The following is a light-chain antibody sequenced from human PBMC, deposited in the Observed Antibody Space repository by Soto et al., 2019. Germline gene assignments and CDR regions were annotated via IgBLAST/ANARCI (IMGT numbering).Light chain of an antibody. CDR3: SSYTSSSPYVV. CDR2: DVS. V-gene: IGLV2-14*01. Sequence: QSALTQPASVSGSPGQSITISCTGTSSDVGGYNYVSWYQQHPGKAPKLMIYDVSNRPSGVSIRFSGSKSGNTASLTISGLQAEDEVDYYCSSYTSSSPYVVFGGGTKVTVL. J-gene: IGLJ2*01. CDR1: SSDVGGYNY.